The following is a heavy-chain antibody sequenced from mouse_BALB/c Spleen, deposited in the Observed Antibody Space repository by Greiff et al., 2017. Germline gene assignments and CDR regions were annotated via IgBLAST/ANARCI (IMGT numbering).Heavy chain of an antibody. V-gene: IGHV1-66*01. CDR3: AREGGYDDFDY. J-gene: IGHJ2*01. CDR2: IFPGSGNT. D-gene: IGHD2-2*01. Sequence: QVTLKESGPELVKPGASVKISCKASGYSFTSYYIHWVKQRPGQGLEWIGWIFPGSGNTKYNEKFKGKATLTADTSSSTAYMQLSSLTSEDSAVYFCAREGGYDDFDYWGQGTTLTVSS. CDR1: GYSFTSYY.